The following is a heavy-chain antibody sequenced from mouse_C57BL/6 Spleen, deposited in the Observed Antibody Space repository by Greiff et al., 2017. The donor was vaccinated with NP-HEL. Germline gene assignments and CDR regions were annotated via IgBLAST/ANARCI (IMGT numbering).Heavy chain of an antibody. Sequence: EVQLQQSGPVLVKPGASVKMSCKASGYTFTDYYMNWVKQSHGKSLEWIGVINPYNGGTSYNQKFKGKATLTVDKSSSTAYMELNSLTSEDSAVYYCAEYDYDSFAYWGQGTLVTVSA. D-gene: IGHD2-4*01. CDR1: GYTFTDYY. V-gene: IGHV1-19*01. CDR2: INPYNGGT. J-gene: IGHJ3*01. CDR3: AEYDYDSFAY.